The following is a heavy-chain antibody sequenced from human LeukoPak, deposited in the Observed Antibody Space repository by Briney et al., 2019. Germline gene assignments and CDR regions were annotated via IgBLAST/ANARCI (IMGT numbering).Heavy chain of an antibody. CDR1: GYTFTSYG. V-gene: IGHV1-18*01. Sequence: ASVTVSCKSSGYTFTSYGISWVRQAPGQGLEWMGWISAYNGNTNYARKLQGRVTMTTDTSTSTAYMELRSLRSDDTAVYYCARYSSSPSGYYLDYWGQGTLVTVSS. CDR3: ARYSSSPSGYYLDY. CDR2: ISAYNGNT. J-gene: IGHJ4*02. D-gene: IGHD6-6*01.